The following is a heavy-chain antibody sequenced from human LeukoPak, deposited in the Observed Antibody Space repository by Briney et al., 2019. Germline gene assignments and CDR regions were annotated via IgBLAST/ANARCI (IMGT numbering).Heavy chain of an antibody. CDR2: IDPSDSST. D-gene: IGHD3-22*01. J-gene: IGHJ6*02. V-gene: IGHV5-10-1*01. Sequence: GESLRISCKGSGYSFTSYWITWVRQMPGKGLEWMGTIDPSDSSTRYSPSFEGHVIISADKSVRTAYLQWSSLKASDTAMYYCASSRPLVAVIKEYYFGMDVWAQGTTVTVSS. CDR3: ASSRPLVAVIKEYYFGMDV. CDR1: GYSFTSYW.